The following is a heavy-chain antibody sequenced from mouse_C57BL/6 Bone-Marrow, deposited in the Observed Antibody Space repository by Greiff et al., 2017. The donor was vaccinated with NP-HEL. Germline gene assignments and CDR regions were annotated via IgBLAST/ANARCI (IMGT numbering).Heavy chain of an antibody. J-gene: IGHJ4*01. CDR3: ARQGTTVVATDYYAMDY. Sequence: EVKLQESGGDLVKPGGSLKLSCAASGFTFSSYGMSWVRQTPDKRLEWVATISSGGSYTYYPDSVKGRFTISRDNAKNTLYLQMSSLKSEDTAMYYCARQGTTVVATDYYAMDYWGQGTSVTVSS. D-gene: IGHD1-1*01. V-gene: IGHV5-6*01. CDR1: GFTFSSYG. CDR2: ISSGGSYT.